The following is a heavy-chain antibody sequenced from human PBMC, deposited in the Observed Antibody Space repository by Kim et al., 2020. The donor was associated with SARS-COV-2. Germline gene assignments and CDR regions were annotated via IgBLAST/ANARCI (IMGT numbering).Heavy chain of an antibody. J-gene: IGHJ4*02. V-gene: IGHV3-21*04. CDR3: ARGGSTQLIDF. Sequence: ISSTDAVKRRFAISRDNSNNRLSLQMHSLRAEDTALYFCARGGSTQLIDFWGQGTLVTVSS. D-gene: IGHD2-2*01. CDR2: I.